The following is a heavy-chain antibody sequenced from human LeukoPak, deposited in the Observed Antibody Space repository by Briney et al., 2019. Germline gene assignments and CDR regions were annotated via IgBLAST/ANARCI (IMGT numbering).Heavy chain of an antibody. CDR3: AKCNRHYEFWSGYYTASEYYFDY. D-gene: IGHD3-3*01. J-gene: IGHJ4*02. CDR1: GFTFSSYA. Sequence: PGGSLRLSCAASGFTFSSYAMSWVRQAPGKGLEWVSAISGSGGSTYYADSVKGRFTISRDNSKNTLYLQMNSLRAEDTAVYYCAKCNRHYEFWSGYYTASEYYFDYWGQGTLVTVSS. CDR2: ISGSGGST. V-gene: IGHV3-23*01.